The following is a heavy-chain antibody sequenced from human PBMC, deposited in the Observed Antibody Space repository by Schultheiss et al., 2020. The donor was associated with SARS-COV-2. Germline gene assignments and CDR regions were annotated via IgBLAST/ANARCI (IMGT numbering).Heavy chain of an antibody. CDR3: ARTYYYDSSGYYGGQVVITAVAFDI. J-gene: IGHJ3*02. Sequence: GGSLRLSCTASGFTFSTYTMHWVRQAPGKGLEWVAAIGTGGDTYYADSVMGRFTISRDNSKKTLYLQMNSLRAEDTAVYYCARTYYYDSSGYYGGQVVITAVAFDIWGQGTMVTVAS. CDR2: IGTGGDT. CDR1: GFTFSTYT. D-gene: IGHD3-22*01. V-gene: IGHV3-30*01.